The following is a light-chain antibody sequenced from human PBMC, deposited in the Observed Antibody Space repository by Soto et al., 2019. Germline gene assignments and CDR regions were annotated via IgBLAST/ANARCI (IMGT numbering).Light chain of an antibody. CDR2: RND. J-gene: IGLJ3*02. V-gene: IGLV1-47*01. CDR3: AAWDDSLSAHWV. Sequence: QSVLTQPPSASGTPGQRVTISCSGSSSNIGSNYVYWYQQLPGTAPKLLIYRNDQRPSGVPDRFSGSKSGTSASLAISGLRSGDEADYYCAAWDDSLSAHWVFGGGTELTVL. CDR1: SSNIGSNY.